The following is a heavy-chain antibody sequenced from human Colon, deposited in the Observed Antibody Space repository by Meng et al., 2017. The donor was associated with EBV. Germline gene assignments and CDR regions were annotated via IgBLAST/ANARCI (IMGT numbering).Heavy chain of an antibody. CDR3: ARVSGRSFDP. Sequence: QVQLQESCPGLVKPSETLSPPCTVSGDPVATGRYYWSWIRQPPGKGLEWIAYIYYIGGTNYNPSLKSRLTISLDTSKNQFSLSLRSVTAADTAVYYCARVSGRSFDPWGQGTLVTVSS. V-gene: IGHV4-61*01. CDR2: IYYIGGT. D-gene: IGHD3-10*01. CDR1: GDPVATGRYY. J-gene: IGHJ5*02.